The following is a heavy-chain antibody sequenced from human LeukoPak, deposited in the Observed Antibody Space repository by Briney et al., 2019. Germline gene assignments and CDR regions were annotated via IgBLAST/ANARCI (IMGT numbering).Heavy chain of an antibody. J-gene: IGHJ4*02. CDR3: ARDVAGARSY. V-gene: IGHV3-74*01. CDR2: IDTDGRTT. D-gene: IGHD3-10*01. CDR1: GYTFSSYW. Sequence: GGSLRLSCAASGYTFSSYWMHWVRQVPGQGLVWVSRIDTDGRTTDYADSVRGRFTIYRDNVQNTLYLQMNSLTAEDTAVYYCARDVAGARSYWGQGALVCVSS.